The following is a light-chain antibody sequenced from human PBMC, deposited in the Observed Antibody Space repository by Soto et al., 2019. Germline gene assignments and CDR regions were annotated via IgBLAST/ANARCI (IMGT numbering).Light chain of an antibody. V-gene: IGLV2-23*01. CDR1: SSDVGSYNL. CDR3: CSYAGGSALNYV. Sequence: QSALTQPASVSGSPGQSITISCTGISSDVGSYNLVSWYQQHPGKAPKVMIYEGSKRPSGVSSRFSGSQSGNTASLTISGPQAEDEADYYCCSYAGGSALNYVFGTGTKVTVL. CDR2: EGS. J-gene: IGLJ1*01.